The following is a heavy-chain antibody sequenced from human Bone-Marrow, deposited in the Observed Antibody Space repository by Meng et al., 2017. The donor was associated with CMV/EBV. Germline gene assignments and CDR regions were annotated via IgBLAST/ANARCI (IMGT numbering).Heavy chain of an antibody. Sequence: SETLSLTCTVSGGSISSYYWSWIRQPPGKGLEWIGYIYYSGSTNYNPSLKSRVTISVDTSKNQFSLKLSSVTAADTAVYYCARCIGAVRSGMDVWGQGTTVTVS. CDR2: IYYSGST. CDR3: ARCIGAVRSGMDV. V-gene: IGHV4-59*01. D-gene: IGHD5-12*01. CDR1: GGSISSYY. J-gene: IGHJ6*02.